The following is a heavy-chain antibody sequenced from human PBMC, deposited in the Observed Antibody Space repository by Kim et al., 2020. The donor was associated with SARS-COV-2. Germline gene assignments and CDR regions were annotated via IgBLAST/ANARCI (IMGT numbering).Heavy chain of an antibody. V-gene: IGHV3-30-3*01. Sequence: GGSLRLSYAASGFTFRSCAMHWVRQAPGKGLEWVAVISYDGSNKNYADSVKGRFTISRDNSKKTLYLQMNSLRPEDTALYYCARGPWSRLRGVTYSYYGMDVWGQGTTVTVSS. CDR2: ISYDGSNK. J-gene: IGHJ6*02. CDR1: GFTFRSCA. D-gene: IGHD3-10*01. CDR3: ARGPWSRLRGVTYSYYGMDV.